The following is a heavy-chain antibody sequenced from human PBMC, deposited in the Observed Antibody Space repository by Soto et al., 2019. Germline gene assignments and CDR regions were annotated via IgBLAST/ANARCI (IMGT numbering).Heavy chain of an antibody. CDR1: GGSISSSSYY. CDR2: IYYSGST. CDR3: ARNVLLWFGEVY. Sequence: QLQLQESGPGLVKPSETLSLTCTVSGGSISSSSYYWGWIRQPPGKGLEWIGSIYYSGSTYYNPSLKSRVPISVDTSKNQFSLKLSSVTAADTAVYYCARNVLLWFGEVYWGQGTLVTVSS. D-gene: IGHD3-10*01. J-gene: IGHJ4*02. V-gene: IGHV4-39*01.